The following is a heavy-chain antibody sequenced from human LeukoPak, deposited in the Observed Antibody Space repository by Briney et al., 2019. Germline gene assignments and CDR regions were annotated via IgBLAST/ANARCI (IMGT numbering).Heavy chain of an antibody. CDR3: AKDGAAAGTYFDY. D-gene: IGHD6-13*01. CDR1: GFTFDDYA. J-gene: IGHJ4*02. Sequence: GGSLRLSCAASGFTFDDYAMNWVRQAPGKGLEWASGISWNSGTIGYADSVKGRFTISRDNAKNSLCLQMNSLRAEDTALYYCAKDGAAAGTYFDYWGQGTLVTVSS. CDR2: ISWNSGTI. V-gene: IGHV3-9*01.